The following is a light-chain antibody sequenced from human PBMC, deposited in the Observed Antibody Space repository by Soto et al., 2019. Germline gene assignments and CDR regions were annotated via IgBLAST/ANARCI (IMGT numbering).Light chain of an antibody. V-gene: IGKV3-20*01. J-gene: IGKJ3*01. CDR2: GAS. Sequence: EIVLTQSPGTLSLSPGERATLSCRASQSVSRGFLAWYQQKPGQAPRLLIYGASSRATGSPDRFSGSGSGTDFMLTITILEPENFAVYYCQQFATSPFTFGRGTTVDV. CDR1: QSVSRGF. CDR3: QQFATSPFT.